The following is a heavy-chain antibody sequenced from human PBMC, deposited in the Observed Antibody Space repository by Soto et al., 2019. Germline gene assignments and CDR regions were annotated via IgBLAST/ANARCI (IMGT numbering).Heavy chain of an antibody. V-gene: IGHV1-18*01. CDR1: GYTFFTYD. J-gene: IGHJ5*02. D-gene: IGHD5-12*01. CDR3: AIHHGPTTSETWFDP. Sequence: QVHLVQSGVEVKTPGSSVKVSCQASGYTFFTYDISWVRQAPGQGLEWMGWISTYSGDTKYAQKFQGRVTMTTDTSTTTAYLALRRLRSDETAVYYCAIHHGPTTSETWFDPWGQGTLVTVS. CDR2: ISTYSGDT.